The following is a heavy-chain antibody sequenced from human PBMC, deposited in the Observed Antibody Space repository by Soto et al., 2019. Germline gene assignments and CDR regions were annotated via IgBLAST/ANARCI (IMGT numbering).Heavy chain of an antibody. V-gene: IGHV3-30-3*01. Sequence: QMQLLESGGGVGQPGKALRLSCAASGFAFNSHSMHWVRQAPGKGLEWLALMTSDGSSKFYADSVKCRCTISRDNSKNTLYLEMNSLRSEDTAVYYCARDRVIRYTGYELDLWGQGTLVTVSS. CDR2: MTSDGSSK. D-gene: IGHD3-9*01. CDR1: GFAFNSHS. J-gene: IGHJ5*02. CDR3: ARDRVIRYTGYELDL.